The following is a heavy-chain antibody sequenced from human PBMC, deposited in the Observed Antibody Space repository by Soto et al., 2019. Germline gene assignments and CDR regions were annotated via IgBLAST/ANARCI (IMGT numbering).Heavy chain of an antibody. V-gene: IGHV3-9*01. CDR2: ISWNSGSI. CDR3: ATSSDYNPQTAFAI. J-gene: IGHJ3*02. CDR1: GFTFDDYA. D-gene: IGHD3-10*01. Sequence: PGGSLRLSCAASGFTFDDYAMHWVRQAPGKGPEWVSGISWNSGSIGYADSVKGRFTISRDNAKNSLYLQMNSLRAEDTALYYCATSSDYNPQTAFAIWGHGTLGTVSS.